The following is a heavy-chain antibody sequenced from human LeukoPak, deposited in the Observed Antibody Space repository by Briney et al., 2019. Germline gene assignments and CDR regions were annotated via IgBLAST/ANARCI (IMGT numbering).Heavy chain of an antibody. Sequence: GGSLRLSCAASGFTFSDYYMSWIRQAPGKGLEWVSYISSSGSTIYYADSVKGRFTISRDNAKKSLYLQVNSLRAEDTAVYHCARTGDGYSSFSYYYYMDVWGKGTTVSVSS. CDR1: GFTFSDYY. CDR3: ARTGDGYSSFSYYYYMDV. J-gene: IGHJ6*03. V-gene: IGHV3-11*04. D-gene: IGHD5-24*01. CDR2: ISSSGSTI.